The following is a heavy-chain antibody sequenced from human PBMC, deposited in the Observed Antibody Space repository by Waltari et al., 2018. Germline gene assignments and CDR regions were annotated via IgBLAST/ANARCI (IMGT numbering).Heavy chain of an antibody. CDR3: ARAYSGGMYYYYVYMVV. V-gene: IGHV4-38-2*02. Sequence: QVQLQESGPGLVKPSETLSLTCTVSGYSISRGYYWGWIRQPPGKGLEWIGSIYQRGRTNYTSSLKSRVIISVDTSKNPCCLMLSAVTAADTTVYYSARAYSGGMYYYYVYMVVWGKGTTVTVSS. CDR1: GYSISRGYY. J-gene: IGHJ6*03. CDR2: IYQRGRT. D-gene: IGHD1-26*01.